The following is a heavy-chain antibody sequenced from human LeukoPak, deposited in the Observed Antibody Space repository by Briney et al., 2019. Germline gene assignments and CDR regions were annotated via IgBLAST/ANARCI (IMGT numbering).Heavy chain of an antibody. J-gene: IGHJ5*02. D-gene: IGHD6-13*01. CDR3: AREVSTKTADGRLFFHWFDP. CDR2: MFYSGPT. CDR1: GGSISSYY. V-gene: IGHV4-59*12. Sequence: SETLSLTCTVSGGSISSYYWAWIRQPPGKGLEWIGSMFYSGPTYSNPSLKRRVTMSGDSSKNQFSLKLSSVTAADTAVYYCAREVSTKTADGRLFFHWFDPWGRGTLVTVSS.